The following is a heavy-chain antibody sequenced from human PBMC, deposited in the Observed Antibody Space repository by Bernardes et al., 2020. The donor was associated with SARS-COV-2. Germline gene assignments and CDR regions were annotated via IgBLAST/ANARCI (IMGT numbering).Heavy chain of an antibody. Sequence: ASVKVSCKASGYTFTGYYMHWVRQDPGQGLEWMGWINPNSGGTNYAQKFQGRVTMTRDTSISTAYMELSRLRSDDTAVYYCARVGRAWIQLWLFDYWGQGTLVTVSS. CDR3: ARVGRAWIQLWLFDY. CDR1: GYTFTGYY. V-gene: IGHV1-2*02. CDR2: INPNSGGT. J-gene: IGHJ4*02. D-gene: IGHD5-18*01.